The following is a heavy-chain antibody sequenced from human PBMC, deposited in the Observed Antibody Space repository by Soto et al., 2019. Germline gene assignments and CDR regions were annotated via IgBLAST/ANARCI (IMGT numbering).Heavy chain of an antibody. Sequence: ASVKVSCKAPGDTFTSYYLNWVRQSPGQGLEWMGVINPHGGSTKYAQKFQGRITMTRDTSRSTVYMELSSLRSDDTAISYCARSSGGNFGIIIEGSNWFDHWGQGTLVTVSS. J-gene: IGHJ5*02. D-gene: IGHD3-3*01. CDR1: GDTFTSYY. V-gene: IGHV1-46*01. CDR3: ARSSGGNFGIIIEGSNWFDH. CDR2: INPHGGST.